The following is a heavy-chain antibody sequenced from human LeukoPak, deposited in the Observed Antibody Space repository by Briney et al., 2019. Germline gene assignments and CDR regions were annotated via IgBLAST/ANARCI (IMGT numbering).Heavy chain of an antibody. CDR1: GFTFSSYD. J-gene: IGHJ4*02. Sequence: GGSLRLSCAASGFTFSSYDMHWVRQATGKGLEWVSAIGTAGDTYYPGSVKGRFTISRENAKNSLYLQMNSLRAGDTAVYYCARARCWGRLFDYWGQGTLVTVSS. V-gene: IGHV3-13*01. CDR2: IGTAGDT. CDR3: ARARCWGRLFDY. D-gene: IGHD3-16*01.